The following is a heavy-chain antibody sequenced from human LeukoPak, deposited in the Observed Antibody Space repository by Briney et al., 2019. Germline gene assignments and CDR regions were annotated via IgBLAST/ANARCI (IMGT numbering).Heavy chain of an antibody. CDR1: GGSISSSTYY. D-gene: IGHD1-26*01. V-gene: IGHV4-39*01. Sequence: SETLSLTCIVSGGSISSSTYYWGWIRQPPGRGLDWIGSIYYSGSTYYNPSLKSRVTISVDTSKNQFSLRLSSVTAADTALYYCAYSGSYGHLGYWGQGIPVTVSS. CDR2: IYYSGST. J-gene: IGHJ4*02. CDR3: AYSGSYGHLGY.